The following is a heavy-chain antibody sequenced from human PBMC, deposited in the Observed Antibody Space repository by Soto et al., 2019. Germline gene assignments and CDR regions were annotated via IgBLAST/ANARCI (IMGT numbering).Heavy chain of an antibody. Sequence: GASVKVSCKASGGTFSSYTISWVRQAPGQGLEWMGGIIPTFGTADYAQKFQGRVTITADESTSTGHMELSSLRSEDTALYYCARPSCGAACYYYGMDVWGQGTAVTVSS. D-gene: IGHD2-21*01. CDR3: ARPSCGAACYYYGMDV. CDR1: GGTFSSYT. CDR2: IIPTFGTA. J-gene: IGHJ6*02. V-gene: IGHV1-69*13.